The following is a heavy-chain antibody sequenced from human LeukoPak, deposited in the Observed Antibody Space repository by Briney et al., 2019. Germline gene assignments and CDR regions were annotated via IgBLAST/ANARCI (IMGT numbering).Heavy chain of an antibody. D-gene: IGHD3-22*01. J-gene: IGHJ4*02. CDR2: IIPIFGTA. CDR3: AREVIPYYYDSSGYFDY. Sequence: SVKVSCKASGGTFSSYAISWVRQAPGQGLEWMGGIIPIFGTANYAQKFQGRVTITTDVSTSTAYMEPSSLRSEDTAVYYCAREVIPYYYDSSGYFDYWGQGTLVTVSS. V-gene: IGHV1-69*05. CDR1: GGTFSSYA.